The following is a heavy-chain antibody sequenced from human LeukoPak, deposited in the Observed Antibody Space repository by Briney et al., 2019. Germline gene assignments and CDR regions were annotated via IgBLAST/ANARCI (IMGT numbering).Heavy chain of an antibody. D-gene: IGHD6-6*01. Sequence: ASVKVSCKASGYTFTSYGISWVRQAPGQGLEWMGWISAYNGNTNYAQKLQGIVTMTTDTSTSTAYMELRSLRSDDTAVYYCARKQLALGWFDPWGQGTLVTVSS. J-gene: IGHJ5*02. CDR1: GYTFTSYG. V-gene: IGHV1-18*01. CDR3: ARKQLALGWFDP. CDR2: ISAYNGNT.